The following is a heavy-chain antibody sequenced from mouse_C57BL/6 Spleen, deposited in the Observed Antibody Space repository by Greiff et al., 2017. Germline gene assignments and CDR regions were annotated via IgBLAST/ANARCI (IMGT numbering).Heavy chain of an antibody. Sequence: QVQLQQPGAELVKPGASVKLSCKASGYTFTSYWIHWVKQRPGHGLEWIGMIHPNSGSTNYNEKFKSKATLTVDKSSSTAYMQRSRLTSEDSAVYYGARGGGGSDDWGQGTTLTVSS. CDR2: IHPNSGST. CDR3: ARGGGGSDD. J-gene: IGHJ2*01. D-gene: IGHD1-1*01. CDR1: GYTFTSYW. V-gene: IGHV1-64*01.